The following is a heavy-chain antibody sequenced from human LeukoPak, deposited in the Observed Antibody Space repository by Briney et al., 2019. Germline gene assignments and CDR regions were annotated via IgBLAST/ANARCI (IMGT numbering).Heavy chain of an antibody. CDR2: VNGPGDWT. CDR3: AREVFEGQRQSDAFDV. J-gene: IGHJ3*01. Sequence: GGSLRLSCAASGFTFSSQRMHWVRQAPGEGLVWVSRVNGPGDWTHYADSVRGRFIISRDNAENTISLQMNNLRAEDTAVYFCAREVFEGQRQSDAFDVWGQGTMVTVSS. CDR1: GFTFSSQR. V-gene: IGHV3-74*01. D-gene: IGHD6-25*01.